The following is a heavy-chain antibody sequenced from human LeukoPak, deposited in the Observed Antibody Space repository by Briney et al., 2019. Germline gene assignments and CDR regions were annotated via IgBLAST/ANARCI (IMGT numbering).Heavy chain of an antibody. D-gene: IGHD5-12*01. Sequence: ASVKVSCKASGYTFSSYGISWVRQAPGQGLEWMGWISAYNGNTNYAQKVQGGVTMTTDTSTSTAYMEVKSLRSDDTAVYYCARSGAYGYYYYYYYMDVWGKGTTVTVSS. CDR2: ISAYNGNT. V-gene: IGHV1-18*01. J-gene: IGHJ6*03. CDR1: GYTFSSYG. CDR3: ARSGAYGYYYYYYYMDV.